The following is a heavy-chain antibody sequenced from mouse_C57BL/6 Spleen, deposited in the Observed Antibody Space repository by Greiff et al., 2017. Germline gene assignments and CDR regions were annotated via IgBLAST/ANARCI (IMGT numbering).Heavy chain of an antibody. V-gene: IGHV1-22*01. CDR2: INPNNGGT. Sequence: SGPELVKPGASVKMSCKASGYTFTDYNMHWVKQSHGKSLEGIGYINPNNGGTSYNQKFKGKATLTVNKSSSTAYMELRSLTSEDSAVYYCARGGLGLGYWGQGTTLTVSS. CDR1: GYTFTDYN. J-gene: IGHJ2*01. CDR3: ARGGLGLGY. D-gene: IGHD4-1*01.